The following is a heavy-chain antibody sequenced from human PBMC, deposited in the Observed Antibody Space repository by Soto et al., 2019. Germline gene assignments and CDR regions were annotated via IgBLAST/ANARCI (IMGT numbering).Heavy chain of an antibody. CDR3: ARDRSSSDI. CDR2: ISAYNGNT. Sequence: QVQLVQSGAEVKKPGAAVKVSCEASGFTFSNYGISWVRQAPGQGLEWMGWISAYNGNTDYAQKFQDRVTMTTDTSTSTAYMELRSLRSDDTAVYYCARDRSSSDIWGQGTMVTVSS. CDR1: GFTFSNYG. V-gene: IGHV1-18*01. J-gene: IGHJ3*02.